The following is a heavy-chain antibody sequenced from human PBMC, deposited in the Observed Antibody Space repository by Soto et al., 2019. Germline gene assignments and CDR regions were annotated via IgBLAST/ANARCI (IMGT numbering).Heavy chain of an antibody. Sequence: ASVKVSCKASGYTFTSYYMHWVRQAPGQGLEWMGIINPSGGSTSYAQKFQGRVTMTRDASTSTAHLELSSLTSEDTAVYYCARMASSGTLNWFDPWGQGTLVTVSS. CDR3: ARMASSGTLNWFDP. J-gene: IGHJ5*02. CDR1: GYTFTSYY. V-gene: IGHV1-46*01. CDR2: INPSGGST.